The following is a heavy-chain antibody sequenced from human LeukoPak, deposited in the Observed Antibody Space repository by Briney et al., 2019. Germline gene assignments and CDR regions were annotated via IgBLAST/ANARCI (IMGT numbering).Heavy chain of an antibody. V-gene: IGHV4-34*01. J-gene: IGHJ4*02. CDR2: INHSGST. CDR3: ARVWTGYPGHY. Sequence: SETLSLTCAVYGGSFSGYYWSWIRQPPGKGLEWIGEINHSGSTNYNPSLKSRVTISVDTSKNQFSLKLSSVTAADTAVYYCARVWTGYPGHYWGQGTLVTVSS. CDR1: GGSFSGYY. D-gene: IGHD3/OR15-3a*01.